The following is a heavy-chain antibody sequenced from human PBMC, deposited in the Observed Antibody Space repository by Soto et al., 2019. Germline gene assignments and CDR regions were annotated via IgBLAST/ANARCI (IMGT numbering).Heavy chain of an antibody. CDR1: GYTFTNYA. CDR2: INTGNGNT. D-gene: IGHD3-16*01. CDR3: ARDKAGLPKNYYYCMDV. J-gene: IGHJ6*02. V-gene: IGHV1-3*04. Sequence: QVQLVQSGAEVKKPGASVKVSCKASGYTFTNYAMHWVRQAPGQRLEWMGWINTGNGNTKYSQKFQDRVTITRDTSASAAYIEVSSLRSEDTAVYYCARDKAGLPKNYYYCMDVWGQGTTVTVSS.